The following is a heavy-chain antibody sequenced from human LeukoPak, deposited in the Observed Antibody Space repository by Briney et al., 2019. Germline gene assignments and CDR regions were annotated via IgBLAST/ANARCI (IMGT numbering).Heavy chain of an antibody. CDR2: IYYSGST. D-gene: IGHD5-24*01. CDR3: ARGKERWLQYRYFDY. CDR1: GGSISSYY. V-gene: IGHV4-59*01. Sequence: SETLSLTCTVSGGSISSYYWSWIRQPPGKGLEWIGYIYYSGSTNYNPSLKSRVTISVDTSKNQFSLKLSSVTAADTAVYYCARGKERWLQYRYFDYWGQGTLVTVSS. J-gene: IGHJ4*02.